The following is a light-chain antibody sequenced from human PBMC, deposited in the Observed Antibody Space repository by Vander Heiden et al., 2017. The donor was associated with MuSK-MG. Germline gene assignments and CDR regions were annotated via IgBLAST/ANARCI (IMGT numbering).Light chain of an antibody. CDR2: AAS. J-gene: IGKJ5*01. V-gene: IGKV1-39*01. CDR3: QQNDSSPSIT. CDR1: QSISSY. Sequence: DIQMTQSTSSLSASVGDRVTITCRASQSISSYLNWYQQKPGKAPKLLIYAASSLQSGVPSRFSGSGSGTDFTLTISSRQPEDFAAYYCQQNDSSPSITFGQGTRLEIK.